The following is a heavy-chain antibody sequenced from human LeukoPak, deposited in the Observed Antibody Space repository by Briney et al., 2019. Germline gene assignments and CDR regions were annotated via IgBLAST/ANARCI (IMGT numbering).Heavy chain of an antibody. Sequence: SETLSLTCTVSGGSISSSSHYWGWIRQPPGKGLEWIGSMYYSGSTYYNPSLKSRVTISVDTSKNQFSLKLSSVTAADTAVYYCARALLWFGELLVWGQGTLVTVSS. CDR3: ARALLWFGELLV. CDR2: MYYSGST. V-gene: IGHV4-39*07. J-gene: IGHJ4*02. CDR1: GGSISSSSHY. D-gene: IGHD3-10*01.